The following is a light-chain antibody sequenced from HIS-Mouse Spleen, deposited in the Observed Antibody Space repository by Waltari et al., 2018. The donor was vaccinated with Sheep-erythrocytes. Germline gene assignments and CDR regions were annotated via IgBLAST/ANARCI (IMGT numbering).Light chain of an antibody. CDR3: QQRSNWYT. V-gene: IGKV3-11*01. CDR1: QSVSSY. CDR2: DAS. Sequence: EIVLTQSPATLSLSPGERATLSCRASQSVSSYLAWYQQKPGQAHRLLIYDASNRATGIPDRFSGSGSGTDFTLTISSLEPEDFAVYYCQQRSNWYTFGQGTKLEIK. J-gene: IGKJ2*01.